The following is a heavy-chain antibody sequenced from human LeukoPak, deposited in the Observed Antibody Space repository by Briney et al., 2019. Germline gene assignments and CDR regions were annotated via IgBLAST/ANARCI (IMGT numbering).Heavy chain of an antibody. CDR2: IYYSGST. V-gene: IGHV4-59*01. CDR3: AIHSGYDGIDY. CDR1: GGSISSYY. D-gene: IGHD5-12*01. Sequence: SETLSLTCTVSGGSISSYYWSWIWQPPGKGLEWIGYIYYSGSTNYNPSLKSRVTISVDTSKNQFSLKLSSVTAADTAVYYCAIHSGYDGIDYWGQGTLVTVSS. J-gene: IGHJ4*02.